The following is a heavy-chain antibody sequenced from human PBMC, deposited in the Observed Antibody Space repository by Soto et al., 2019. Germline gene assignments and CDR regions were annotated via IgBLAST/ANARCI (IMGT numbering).Heavy chain of an antibody. CDR2: IFYGRST. Sequence: QLQLQESGPGLEKPSETLSLTCTASGGSISGSLYYWGWIRQPPGKGLEWIGSIFYGRSTYYNPSLKSRVTISVDTSKNQFSPKLSSVTAADTAVYYCARLGGYSGYDPFDPWGQGTLVTVSS. CDR1: GGSISGSLYY. V-gene: IGHV4-39*01. D-gene: IGHD5-12*01. J-gene: IGHJ5*02. CDR3: ARLGGYSGYDPFDP.